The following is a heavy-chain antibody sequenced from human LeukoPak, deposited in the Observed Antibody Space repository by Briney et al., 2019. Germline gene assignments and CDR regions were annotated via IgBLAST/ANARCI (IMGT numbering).Heavy chain of an antibody. CDR2: ISYDGSNK. CDR3: AKVLHREQWLGGY. V-gene: IGHV3-30*18. D-gene: IGHD6-19*01. J-gene: IGHJ4*02. CDR1: GFTFSSYG. Sequence: GRSLRLSCAASGFTFSSYGMHWVRQAPGKGLEWVAVISYDGSNKYYADSVKGRFTISRDNSKNTLYLQMNSLRAEDTAVYYCAKVLHREQWLGGYWGQGTLVTVSS.